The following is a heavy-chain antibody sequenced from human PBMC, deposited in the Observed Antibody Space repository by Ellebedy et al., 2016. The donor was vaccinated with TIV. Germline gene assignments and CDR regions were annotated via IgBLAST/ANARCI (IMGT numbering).Heavy chain of an antibody. Sequence: GESLKISCAASGFTFTNYSINWVRQAPGKGLEWVSYTSSSGSTRYYADSVKGRFTISRDKAKSSLYLQMNSLRAEDTAVYYCAREMLKAWGQGTLVTVSS. CDR3: AREMLKA. CDR1: GFTFTNYS. CDR2: TSSSGSTR. V-gene: IGHV3-48*01. J-gene: IGHJ5*02. D-gene: IGHD3-16*01.